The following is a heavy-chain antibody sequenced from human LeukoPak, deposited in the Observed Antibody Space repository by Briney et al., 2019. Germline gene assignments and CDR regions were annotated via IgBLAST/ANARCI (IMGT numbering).Heavy chain of an antibody. D-gene: IGHD6-6*01. CDR3: ARLYSSSVYFDY. V-gene: IGHV4-39*01. CDR2: LHYSGVT. J-gene: IGHJ4*02. Sequence: SETLSLTCTVSGGSISSSSYSWGWIRQPPGKGLEWIGNLHYSGVTYYNPSLKSRVTISVDTSKNQLSLKLSSVTAADTAVYYCARLYSSSVYFDYWGQATLVTVSS. CDR1: GGSISSSSYS.